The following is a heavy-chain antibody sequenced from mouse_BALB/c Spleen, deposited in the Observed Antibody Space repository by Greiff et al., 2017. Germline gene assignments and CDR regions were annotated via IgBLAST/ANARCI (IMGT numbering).Heavy chain of an antibody. J-gene: IGHJ2*01. V-gene: IGHV1-55*01. D-gene: IGHD2-10*01. CDR3: AAYYGNGLYFDY. CDR1: GYNFTSYW. Sequence: VQLQQPGAELVKPGTSVKLSCKASGYNFTSYWINWVKLRPGQGLEWIGDIYPGSGSTNYNEKFKSKATMTVDTSSSTAYMQLSSLASEDSAFYYCAAYYGNGLYFDYWGQGTTLTVSS. CDR2: IYPGSGST.